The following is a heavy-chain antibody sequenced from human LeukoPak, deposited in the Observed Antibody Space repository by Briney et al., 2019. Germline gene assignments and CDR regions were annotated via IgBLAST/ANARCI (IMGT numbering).Heavy chain of an antibody. V-gene: IGHV4-34*01. J-gene: IGHJ4*02. CDR1: GGSFSGYY. Sequence: PSETLSLTCAVYGGSFSGYYWSWIRQPPGKGLEWIGEINHSGSTNYNPSLKSRVIISVDTSKNQFSLKLSSVTAADTAVYTCAPRAAYYYHSSGYYGDYWGQGTLVTVSS. D-gene: IGHD3-22*01. CDR2: INHSGST. CDR3: APRAAYYYHSSGYYGDY.